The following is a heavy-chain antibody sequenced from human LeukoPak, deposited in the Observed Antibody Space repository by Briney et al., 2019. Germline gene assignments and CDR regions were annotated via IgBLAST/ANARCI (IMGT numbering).Heavy chain of an antibody. CDR1: GFTFSDSY. V-gene: IGHV3-11*06. J-gene: IGHJ4*02. CDR3: ARGGGYYFDY. Sequence: PGGSLRLSCAASGFTFSDSYMNWIRQAPGKGLEWLSYISSSSSHTNHADSVKGRFTISRDNAKNSLYLQMNSLRAEDTAVYYCARGGGYYFDYWGQGTLVTVSS. CDR2: ISSSSSHT. D-gene: IGHD4-23*01.